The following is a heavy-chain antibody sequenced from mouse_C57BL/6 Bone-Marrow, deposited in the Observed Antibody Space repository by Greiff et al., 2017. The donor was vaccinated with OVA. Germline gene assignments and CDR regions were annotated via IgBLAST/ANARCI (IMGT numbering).Heavy chain of an antibody. CDR1: GYTFTDYE. D-gene: IGHD2-2*01. Sequence: VKLVESGAELVRPGASVTLSCKASGYTFTDYEMHWVKQTPVHGLEWIGAIDPETGGTAYNQKFKGKAILTADKSSSTAYMELRSLTSEDSAVYYCTDGYDDYWGQGTTLTVSS. CDR3: TDGYDDY. J-gene: IGHJ2*01. CDR2: IDPETGGT. V-gene: IGHV1-15*01.